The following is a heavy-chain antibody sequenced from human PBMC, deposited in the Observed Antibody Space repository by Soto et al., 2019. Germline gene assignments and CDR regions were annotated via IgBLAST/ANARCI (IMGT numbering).Heavy chain of an antibody. V-gene: IGHV4-34*01. D-gene: IGHD6-13*01. J-gene: IGHJ6*02. CDR2: INHSGST. CDR3: ARLQLVRGYYYYDMDV. CDR1: GGSFSGYY. Sequence: PSETLSLTCAVYGGSFSGYYWSWIRQPPGKGLEWIGEINHSGSTNYDPSLKSRVTISVDTSKNQFSLKLSSVTAADTAVYYCARLQLVRGYYYYDMDVWGQGTTVTVS.